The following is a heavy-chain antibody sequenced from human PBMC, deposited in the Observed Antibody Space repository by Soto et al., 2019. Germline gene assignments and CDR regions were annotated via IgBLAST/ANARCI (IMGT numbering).Heavy chain of an antibody. CDR2: VYPGDSDT. D-gene: IGHD3-16*01. J-gene: IGHJ5*02. CDR1: GYSFPTYW. CDR3: ARGLNRNYIMNWLGT. Sequence: PGESLKISCCTSGYSFPTYWIAWVRQRPGKGLEWMGAVYPGDSDTKDSPSFQGHVTISADRSFGTAFLQWSSLNASDTAMYHCARGLNRNYIMNWLGTWGRGPLVTASS. V-gene: IGHV5-51*01.